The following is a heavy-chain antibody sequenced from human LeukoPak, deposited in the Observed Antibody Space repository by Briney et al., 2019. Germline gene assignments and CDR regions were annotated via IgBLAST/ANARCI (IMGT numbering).Heavy chain of an antibody. CDR3: ARVGAVAGAFDI. Sequence: PGGSLRLPCAASGFTFSSYWMHWVRQAPGKGLVWASRISSDGTNTNYADSVKGRFTISRDNAKNTLYLQMNSLRAEDTAVYYCARVGAVAGAFDIWGQGTMVTISS. V-gene: IGHV3-74*01. D-gene: IGHD6-19*01. CDR2: ISSDGTNT. CDR1: GFTFSSYW. J-gene: IGHJ3*02.